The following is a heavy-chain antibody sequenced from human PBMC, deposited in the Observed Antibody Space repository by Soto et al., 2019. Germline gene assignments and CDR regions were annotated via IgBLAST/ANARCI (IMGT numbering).Heavy chain of an antibody. J-gene: IGHJ4*02. Sequence: QVQLVQSGAEVKKPGSSVKVSCKASGGTFSSYTISWVRQAPGQGLEWMGRIIPILGIANYAQKFQGRVTITADKSTSTAYMELSSLRSEDTAVYYCARDREVRGVPSGAQDYWGQGTLGTVSS. V-gene: IGHV1-69*08. CDR2: IIPILGIA. CDR1: GGTFSSYT. D-gene: IGHD3-10*01. CDR3: ARDREVRGVPSGAQDY.